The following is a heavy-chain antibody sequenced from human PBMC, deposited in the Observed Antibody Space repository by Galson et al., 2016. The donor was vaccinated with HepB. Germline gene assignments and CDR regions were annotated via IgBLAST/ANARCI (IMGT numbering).Heavy chain of an antibody. CDR1: GFTFSDYY. Sequence: SLRLSCAASGFTFSDYYMSWIRQAPGKGLEWVSYISNSAYFTKYADSVKGRFTISRDNAKDSLYLQMDSLRVEDTAVYFCARAVLGAEATAGDHWGQGTLFSVSS. CDR2: ISNSAYFT. D-gene: IGHD6-13*01. J-gene: IGHJ4*02. CDR3: ARAVLGAEATAGDH. V-gene: IGHV3-11*05.